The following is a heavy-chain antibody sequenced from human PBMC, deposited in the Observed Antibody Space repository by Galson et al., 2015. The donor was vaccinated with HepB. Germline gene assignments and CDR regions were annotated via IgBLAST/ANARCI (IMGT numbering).Heavy chain of an antibody. CDR2: ISGSGGST. V-gene: IGHV3-23*01. CDR3: AKRKWVLLKGYTWFDP. D-gene: IGHD1-26*01. Sequence: SLRLSCAASGFMFSSYAMNWVRQAPGKGLEWVSAISGSGGSTYYADSVKGRFTISRDNSKNTLYLQMNSLRAEDTAVYYCAKRKWVLLKGYTWFDPWGQGTLVTVSS. CDR1: GFMFSSYA. J-gene: IGHJ5*02.